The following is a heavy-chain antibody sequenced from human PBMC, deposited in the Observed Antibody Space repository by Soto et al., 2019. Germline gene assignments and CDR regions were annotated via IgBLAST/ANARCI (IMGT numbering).Heavy chain of an antibody. Sequence: PGGSLRLSCAASGFTFSSYGMHWVRQAPGKGLEWVAVIPYDGSNKYYADSVKGRFTISRDNSKNTLYLQMNGLRAEDTAVYYCAKVPQGEPPEPFFDYWGQGALVTVSS. J-gene: IGHJ4*02. CDR1: GFTFSSYG. CDR3: AKVPQGEPPEPFFDY. D-gene: IGHD1-1*01. CDR2: IPYDGSNK. V-gene: IGHV3-30*18.